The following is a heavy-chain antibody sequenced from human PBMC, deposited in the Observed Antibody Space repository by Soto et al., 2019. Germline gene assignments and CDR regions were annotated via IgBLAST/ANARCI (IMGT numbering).Heavy chain of an antibody. V-gene: IGHV1-3*01. D-gene: IGHD6-13*01. CDR3: ARDLLSSSWYFAFDI. CDR2: INAGNGNT. J-gene: IGHJ3*02. CDR1: GYTFTSYA. Sequence: ASVKVSCKASGYTFTSYAMHWVRQAPGQRLEWMGWINAGNGNTKYSQKFQGRVTTTRDTSASTAYMELSSLRSEDTAVYYCARDLLSSSWYFAFDIWGQGTMGTV.